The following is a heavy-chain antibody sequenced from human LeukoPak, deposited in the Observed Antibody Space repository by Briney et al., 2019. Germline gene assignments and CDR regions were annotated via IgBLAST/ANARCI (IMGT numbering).Heavy chain of an antibody. CDR3: ARDAPDDYGDYGPRGYGMDV. J-gene: IGHJ6*02. V-gene: IGHV4-30-4*01. Sequence: PSETLSLTCTVSGGSISSGDYYWSWIRQPPGTGLEWIGYIYYSGSTYYNPSLKSRVTISVDTSKNQFSLKLSSVTAADTAVYYCARDAPDDYGDYGPRGYGMDVWGQGTTVTVSS. CDR1: GGSISSGDYY. D-gene: IGHD4-17*01. CDR2: IYYSGST.